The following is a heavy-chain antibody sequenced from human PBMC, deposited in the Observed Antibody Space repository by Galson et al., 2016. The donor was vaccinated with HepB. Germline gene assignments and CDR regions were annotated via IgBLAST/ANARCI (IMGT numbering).Heavy chain of an antibody. CDR1: GFPFSTYW. CDR2: INSDGSST. CDR3: VRKSTAGPGESFQR. V-gene: IGHV3-74*01. J-gene: IGHJ3*01. D-gene: IGHD1-14*01. Sequence: SLRLSCAASGFPFSTYWMHWVRQAPGKGLVWVSRINSDGSSTTYADSVQGRFTLSRDNAENTLYLQINSLRAGDTAVYYCVRKSTAGPGESFQRWGQGTMVTVSS.